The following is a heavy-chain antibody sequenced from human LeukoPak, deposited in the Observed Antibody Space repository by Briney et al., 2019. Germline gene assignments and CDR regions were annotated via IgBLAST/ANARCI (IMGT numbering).Heavy chain of an antibody. J-gene: IGHJ4*02. CDR1: GFNFGTYP. CDR2: IGATDNSK. V-gene: IGHV3-23*02. Sequence: GSLRLSCAASGFNFGTYPMGWVRQAPGKGLEWVSTIGATDNSKYYRDSVKGRFTISRDNFKNMLYLQMNSLRGEDTAVYYCAKETIGDFDYWGQGSLVTVSS. D-gene: IGHD3-3*01. CDR3: AKETIGDFDY.